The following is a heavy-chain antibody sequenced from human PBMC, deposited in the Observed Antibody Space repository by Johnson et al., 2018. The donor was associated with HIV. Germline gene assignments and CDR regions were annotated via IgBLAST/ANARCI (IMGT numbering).Heavy chain of an antibody. Sequence: QVQLVESGGGVVQPGRSLRLSCAASGFTFSSYAMHWVRQAPGKGLEWVAVISYDGSNKYYADSVKGRFTISRDNSKNTLYLQMNSLRAEDTAVYYCARDSYKLELPLGAFDIWGQGTMVPVSS. J-gene: IGHJ3*02. CDR1: GFTFSSYA. CDR2: ISYDGSNK. V-gene: IGHV3-30-3*01. D-gene: IGHD1-7*01. CDR3: ARDSYKLELPLGAFDI.